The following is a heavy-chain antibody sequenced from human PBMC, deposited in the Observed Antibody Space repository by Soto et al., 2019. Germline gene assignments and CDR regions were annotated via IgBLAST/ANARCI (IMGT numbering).Heavy chain of an antibody. CDR1: GFPFSTYT. CDR2: ISYDGSNK. Sequence: QVQLVESGGGVVQPGRSLRLSCAASGFPFSTYTMHWVRQAPGKGLEWVAVISYDGSNKYFADSVKGRFTISRDNSKNTLYLQMNSLRAEDTAVYYCARDGGPAANRYYYYGMDVWGQGTTVTVSS. J-gene: IGHJ6*02. CDR3: ARDGGPAANRYYYYGMDV. D-gene: IGHD2-2*01. V-gene: IGHV3-30-3*01.